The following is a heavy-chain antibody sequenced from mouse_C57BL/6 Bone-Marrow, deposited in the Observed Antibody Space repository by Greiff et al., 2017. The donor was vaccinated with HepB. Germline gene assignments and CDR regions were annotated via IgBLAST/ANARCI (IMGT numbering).Heavy chain of an antibody. D-gene: IGHD2-4*01. CDR2: INPGSGGT. CDR1: GYAFTNYL. J-gene: IGHJ3*01. Sequence: SGAELVRPGTSVKVSCKASGYAFTNYLIEWVKQRPGQGLEWIGVINPGSGGTNYNEKFKGKATLTADKSSSTAYMQLSSLTSEDSAVYFCARWGLRRSFAYWGQGTLVTVSA. V-gene: IGHV1-54*01. CDR3: ARWGLRRSFAY.